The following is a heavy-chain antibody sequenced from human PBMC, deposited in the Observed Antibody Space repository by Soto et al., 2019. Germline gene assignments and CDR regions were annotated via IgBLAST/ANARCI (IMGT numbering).Heavy chain of an antibody. V-gene: IGHV3-7*01. D-gene: IGHD3-16*01. CDR2: VKEDGSEL. Sequence: GGSLRLSCAVSGFNVMSYWMSWVRQAPGKGLEWVASVKEDGSELYYLHSVRGRFSISRDSAGNALHLTMNYLSAEDTGVYFCARDIGFDYVNWGQGIPVTVSS. CDR3: ARDIGFDYVN. CDR1: GFNVMSYW. J-gene: IGHJ4*02.